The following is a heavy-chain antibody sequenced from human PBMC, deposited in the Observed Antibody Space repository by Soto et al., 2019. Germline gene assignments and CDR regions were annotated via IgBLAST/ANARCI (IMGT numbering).Heavy chain of an antibody. D-gene: IGHD6-6*01. V-gene: IGHV1-18*01. CDR1: GYSFITYG. J-gene: IGHJ6*02. CDR3: ARDRPTSSIRARDYFYAMDV. CDR2: ISTYDGNT. Sequence: QVQLVQSGAEVKKPGASVKVSCKASGYSFITYGISWVRQAPGQGLEWMGWISTYDGNTNYAQKLQGRNTMTTDKSTPTGYMERRSLRSDDTTVYYCARDRPTSSIRARDYFYAMDVWGQGTTVTVS.